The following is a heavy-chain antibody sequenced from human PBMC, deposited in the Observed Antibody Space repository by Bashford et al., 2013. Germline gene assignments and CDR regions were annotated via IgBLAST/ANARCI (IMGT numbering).Heavy chain of an antibody. D-gene: IGHD6-6*01. Sequence: GESLKISCKGSGYSFTSYWIAWVRQMPGKGLEWMGMIYPGDSDIRYSPSFQGQVAMSVDTSISTAYLQWSSLKASDTAMYYCGRLLVHYYGMDVWGQGTTVTVSS. CDR1: GYSFTSYW. CDR3: GRLLVHYYGMDV. CDR2: IYPGDSDI. J-gene: IGHJ6*02. V-gene: IGHV5-51*01.